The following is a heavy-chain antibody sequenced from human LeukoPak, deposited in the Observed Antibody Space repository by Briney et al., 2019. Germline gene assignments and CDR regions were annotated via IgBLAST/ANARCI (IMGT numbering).Heavy chain of an antibody. V-gene: IGHV3-7*01. J-gene: IGHJ3*02. D-gene: IGHD3-22*01. Sequence: GGSLRLSCAASGFTFSSYGMHWVRQAPGKGLEWVVNIKQDGSEKYYVDSVKGRFTISRDNAKNSLYLQMNSLRAEDTAVYYCARDSTYYYDSSGTHIWGQGTMVTVSS. CDR3: ARDSTYYYDSSGTHI. CDR1: GFTFSSYG. CDR2: IKQDGSEK.